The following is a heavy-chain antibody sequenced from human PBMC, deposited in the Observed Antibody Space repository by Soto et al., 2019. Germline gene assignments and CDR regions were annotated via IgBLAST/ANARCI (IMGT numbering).Heavy chain of an antibody. CDR2: IKSKTDGGKT. J-gene: IGHJ3*02. Sequence: GGSLRLSCAASGFTFSNAWMSWVRQAPGKGLEWVGRIKSKTDGGKTDYAAPVKCRFTISRDDSKNTLYLQMNSLKTEDTAVYYCTTECGGDCYDAFDIWGQGTMVTVSS. D-gene: IGHD2-21*02. CDR1: GFTFSNAW. V-gene: IGHV3-15*01. CDR3: TTECGGDCYDAFDI.